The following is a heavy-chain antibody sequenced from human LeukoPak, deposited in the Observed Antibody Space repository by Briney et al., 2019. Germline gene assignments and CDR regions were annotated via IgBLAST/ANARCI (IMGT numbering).Heavy chain of an antibody. CDR2: INGDGSET. Sequence: GGSLRLSCAASGFTLSNHWMHWVRHAPGKGLVWVSHINGDGSETNYADSVRGRFTISRDNAKNTLYLQMNSLRVDDTAVYYCAKLHNLNCDYWGLGTLATVSS. J-gene: IGHJ4*02. V-gene: IGHV3-74*01. CDR1: GFTLSNHW. CDR3: AKLHNLNCDY. D-gene: IGHD1-14*01.